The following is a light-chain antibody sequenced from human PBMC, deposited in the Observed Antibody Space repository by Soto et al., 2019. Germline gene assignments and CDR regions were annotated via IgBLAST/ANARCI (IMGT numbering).Light chain of an antibody. V-gene: IGKV3-15*01. Sequence: EILMTKSPSTLSVSLGERVTLSCRASQSVNSKLAWYQQKPGRAPRLLIYRASSRETGIPDRFSGSGSGTDFTLTISRLQPEDFAIYYCQQYGTSAGTFGQGTKVDIK. J-gene: IGKJ1*01. CDR3: QQYGTSAGT. CDR2: RAS. CDR1: QSVNSK.